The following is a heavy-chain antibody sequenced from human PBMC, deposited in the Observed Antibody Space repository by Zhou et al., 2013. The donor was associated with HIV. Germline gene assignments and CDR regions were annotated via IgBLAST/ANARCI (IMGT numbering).Heavy chain of an antibody. CDR1: GHFIGGFY. CDR2: IYSDGRT. V-gene: IGHV4-4*07. D-gene: IGHD3-10*01. Sequence: QVQLRESGPGLVKPSETLSLTCNVSGHFIGGFYWSWIRQPAGSGLEWIGRIYSDGRTNYNPSLKSRVTMSVDTSKSQFSLRLTSPTAADTAVYYCAREPPRRFYSPFGGDXPRGRYRPSWGQGTTVIVSS. J-gene: IGHJ6*02. CDR3: AREPPRRFYSPFGGDXPRGRYRPS.